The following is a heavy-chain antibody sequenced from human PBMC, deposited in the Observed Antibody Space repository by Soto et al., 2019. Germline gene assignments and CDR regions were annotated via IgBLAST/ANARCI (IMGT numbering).Heavy chain of an antibody. D-gene: IGHD5-18*01. Sequence: SGPTLVNPTQTLTLTCSFSGFSLSASSMCVNWIRQPPGKALEWLARIDWDDDKYYSTSLKTRLTISKDTSKNQVVLTMTNMDPVDTATYYCARIRSGYSYGPTSDYYYYGMDVWGQGTTVTVSS. CDR2: IDWDDDK. CDR3: ARIRSGYSYGPTSDYYYYGMDV. V-gene: IGHV2-70*11. J-gene: IGHJ6*02. CDR1: GFSLSASSMC.